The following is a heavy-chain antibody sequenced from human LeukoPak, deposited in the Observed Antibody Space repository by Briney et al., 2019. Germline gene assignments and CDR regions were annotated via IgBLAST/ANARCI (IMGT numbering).Heavy chain of an antibody. CDR3: ARRTPIYYYYMDV. Sequence: SETLSLTCTVSGGSISSYYWSWIRQPPGKGLEWIGYIYYSGSTNYNPSLKSRVTISVDTSKNQFSLKLSSVTAADTAVYYCARRTPIYYYYMDVWGKGTTVTISS. J-gene: IGHJ6*03. D-gene: IGHD1-1*01. CDR1: GGSISSYY. V-gene: IGHV4-59*12. CDR2: IYYSGST.